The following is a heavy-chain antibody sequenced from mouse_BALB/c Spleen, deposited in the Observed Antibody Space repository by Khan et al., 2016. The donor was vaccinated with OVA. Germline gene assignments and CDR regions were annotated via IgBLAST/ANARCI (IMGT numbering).Heavy chain of an antibody. D-gene: IGHD4-1*01. J-gene: IGHJ3*01. CDR2: IFPGDGST. V-gene: IGHV1-85*01. Sequence: QVQLQQSGAELVKPGTSVKLSCKASGSTFTSYDINWVRQRPEQGLDWIGWIFPGDGSTQYNEKFKGKATLTTAKSSSTAYMQLSRLTSEDSAVYFCARGWDGGFAYWGQGTLVTVSA. CDR1: GSTFTSYD. CDR3: ARGWDGGFAY.